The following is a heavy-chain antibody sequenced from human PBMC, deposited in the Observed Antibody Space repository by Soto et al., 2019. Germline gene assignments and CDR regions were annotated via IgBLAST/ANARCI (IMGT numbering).Heavy chain of an antibody. CDR3: AREKFSNYFDP. CDR2: IIPIFGSP. V-gene: IGHV1-69*13. J-gene: IGHJ5*02. Sequence: SVKGSCKTSGGIFNSYALSWVRQAPGQGPEWMGQIIPIFGSPKYAQKFQGRVTITADESTNTAYMELTSLTSEDTAMYYCAREKFSNYFDPWGQGTQVTVSS. CDR1: GGIFNSYA. D-gene: IGHD3-3*01.